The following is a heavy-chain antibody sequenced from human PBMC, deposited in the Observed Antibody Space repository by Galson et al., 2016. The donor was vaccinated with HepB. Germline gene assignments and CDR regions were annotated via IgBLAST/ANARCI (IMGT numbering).Heavy chain of an antibody. V-gene: IGHV3-9*01. Sequence: SLRLSCAASGFTFDDYAMHWVRQAPGKGLEWVSGICWNSSTIFYADSERGRFTISRDSAKNSLFLQMKSLRPEDTALYYCTKDVSGATGSTSWFDSWGQGILVTVSS. J-gene: IGHJ5*01. D-gene: IGHD1-1*01. CDR3: TKDVSGATGSTSWFDS. CDR1: GFTFDDYA. CDR2: ICWNSSTI.